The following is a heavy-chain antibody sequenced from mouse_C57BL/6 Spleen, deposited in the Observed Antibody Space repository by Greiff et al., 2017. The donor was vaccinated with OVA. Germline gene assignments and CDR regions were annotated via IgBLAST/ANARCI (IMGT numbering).Heavy chain of an antibody. Sequence: QVQLQQPGAELVRPGSSVKLSCKASGYTFTSYWMHWVKQRPIQGLEWIGNIDPSDSETHYNQKFKDKATLTVDKSSSTAYMQLSSLTSEDSAVYYCARAIYYYGSSYGYFDVWGTGTTVTVSS. CDR2: IDPSDSET. V-gene: IGHV1-52*01. CDR1: GYTFTSYW. CDR3: ARAIYYYGSSYGYFDV. J-gene: IGHJ1*03. D-gene: IGHD1-1*01.